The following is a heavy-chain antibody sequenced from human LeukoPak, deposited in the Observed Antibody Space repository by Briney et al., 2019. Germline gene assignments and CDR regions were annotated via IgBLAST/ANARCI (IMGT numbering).Heavy chain of an antibody. V-gene: IGHV4-34*01. D-gene: IGHD4-17*01. Sequence: PSKTLSLTCAVYGGSFSGYYWSWIRQPPGKGLEWIGEINHSGSTNYNPSLKSRVTISVDTSKNQFSLKLSSVTAADTAVYYCARGYGDYPDYWGQGTLVTVSS. J-gene: IGHJ4*02. CDR3: ARGYGDYPDY. CDR2: INHSGST. CDR1: GGSFSGYY.